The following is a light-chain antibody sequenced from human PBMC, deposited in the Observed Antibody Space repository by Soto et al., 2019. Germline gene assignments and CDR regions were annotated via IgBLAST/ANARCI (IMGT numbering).Light chain of an antibody. CDR2: GAS. V-gene: IGKV3-15*01. CDR3: QQYNDWPLT. CDR1: QSVGSN. J-gene: IGKJ1*01. Sequence: ERVMTQSPATLSVSPGERATLSCRASQSVGSNLAWYQQKPGQAPRLLIFGASSRATGVPARFSGSGSGTEFTLTINSLQSEDFALYYCQQYNDWPLTLGQGTKVDIK.